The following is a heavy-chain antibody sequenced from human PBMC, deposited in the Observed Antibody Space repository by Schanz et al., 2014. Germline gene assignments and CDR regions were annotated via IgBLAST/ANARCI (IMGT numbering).Heavy chain of an antibody. D-gene: IGHD6-19*01. CDR1: GFTFSSYA. CDR2: ISYDGSNK. V-gene: IGHV3-30*04. CDR3: ATDYSGGGCHI. Sequence: VQLVESGGGLVQPGGSLRLSCAASGFTFSSYAMHWVRQAPGKGLEWVAVISYDGSNKYYADSVKGRFTISRDNSKNTLYLQMSSLRAEDTALYFCATDYSGGGCHIWGQGTMVTVSS. J-gene: IGHJ3*02.